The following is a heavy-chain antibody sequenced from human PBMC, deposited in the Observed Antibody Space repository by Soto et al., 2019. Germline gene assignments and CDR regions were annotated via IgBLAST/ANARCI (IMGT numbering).Heavy chain of an antibody. Sequence: EVQLVESGEGLVKPGGSLRLSCTVSGFIFSNALMSWVRQAPGKGLEWVGRIKSKADRGTTDYAAPVKGRFIISRNDSKDTLYLQMNGLKTEDTAVYYCTRDYDFDSWGQGTLVTVSS. CDR1: GFIFSNAL. CDR2: IKSKADRGTT. CDR3: TRDYDFDS. V-gene: IGHV3-15*01. D-gene: IGHD3-16*01. J-gene: IGHJ4*02.